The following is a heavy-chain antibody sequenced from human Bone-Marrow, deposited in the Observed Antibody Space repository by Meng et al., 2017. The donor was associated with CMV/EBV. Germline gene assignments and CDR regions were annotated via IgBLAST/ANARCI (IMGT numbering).Heavy chain of an antibody. J-gene: IGHJ3*01. D-gene: IGHD2-8*02. CDR3: ARDIGDCTGSFCWDAFDV. V-gene: IGHV3-7*01. Sequence: GESLKISCAASGFTFSSYWMTWVRQAPGKGLEWVANIKRDGNERYYVDSVKGRFTISIDNAKNSLYLQMNSLRAEDTAVYYCARDIGDCTGSFCWDAFDVWGQGTVVTVSS. CDR2: IKRDGNER. CDR1: GFTFSSYW.